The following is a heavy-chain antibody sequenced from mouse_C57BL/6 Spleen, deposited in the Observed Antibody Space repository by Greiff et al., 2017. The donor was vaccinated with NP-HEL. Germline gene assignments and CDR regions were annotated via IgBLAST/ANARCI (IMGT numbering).Heavy chain of an antibody. Sequence: QVQLQQPGAELVKPGASVKLSCKASGYTFTSYWMQWVKQRPGQGLEWIGEIDPSDSYTNYNQKFKGKATLTVDTSSSTAYMQLSSLTSEDSAVYYCARRSDYYGSSYDYYAMDYWGQGTSVTVSS. V-gene: IGHV1-50*01. D-gene: IGHD1-1*01. CDR1: GYTFTSYW. J-gene: IGHJ4*01. CDR3: ARRSDYYGSSYDYYAMDY. CDR2: IDPSDSYT.